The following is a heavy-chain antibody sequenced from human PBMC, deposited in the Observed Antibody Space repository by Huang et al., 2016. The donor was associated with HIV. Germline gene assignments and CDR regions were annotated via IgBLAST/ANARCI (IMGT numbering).Heavy chain of an antibody. V-gene: IGHV3-30*02. CDR2: MRSDATNK. Sequence: QVQLVESGGGVVQPGGSLRLSCAASGFTFATYGMHWVRQAPGKGLEWVAFMRSDATNKYYADSVKGRFTISRDNSKNTLFLQMNSLRPEDTALYYCAKIPPLHANLATSGPGPVDYWGQGTLVTVSS. CDR3: AKIPPLHANLATSGPGPVDY. D-gene: IGHD6-13*01. CDR1: GFTFATYG. J-gene: IGHJ4*02.